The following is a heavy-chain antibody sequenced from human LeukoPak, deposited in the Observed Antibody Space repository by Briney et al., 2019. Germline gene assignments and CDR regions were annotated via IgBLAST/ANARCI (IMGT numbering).Heavy chain of an antibody. J-gene: IGHJ5*02. CDR3: ARGGTTVTPGLLWFDP. CDR2: IYYSGST. CDR1: GGSISSYY. V-gene: IGHV4-59*01. Sequence: SETLSLTCTVSGGSISSYYWSWIRQPPGKGLEWIGYIYYSGSTNYNPTLKSRVTISVDTSKNQFSLKLSSVTAADTAVYYCARGGTTVTPGLLWFDPWGQGTLVTVSS. D-gene: IGHD4-17*01.